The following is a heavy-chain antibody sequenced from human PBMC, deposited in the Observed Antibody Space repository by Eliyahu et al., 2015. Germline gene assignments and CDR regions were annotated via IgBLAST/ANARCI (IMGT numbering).Heavy chain of an antibody. V-gene: IGHV3-72*01. D-gene: IGHD2-2*03. CDR1: GFXLSDXY. CDR3: ATWMSGVKTY. CDR2: TTNKLTGYIT. J-gene: IGHJ4*02. Sequence: EVQLVESGGGLVQPGGSLSXXCAXSGFXLSDXYXDWVXXAPGKGLEWVGRTTNKLTGYITQYAASVRGRFIISRDDSKNSLYLQMNSLKTEDTAVYYCATWMSGVKTYWGQGTLVTVSS.